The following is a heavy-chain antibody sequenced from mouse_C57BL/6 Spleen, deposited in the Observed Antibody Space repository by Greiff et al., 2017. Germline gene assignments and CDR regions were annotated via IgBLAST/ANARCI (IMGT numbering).Heavy chain of an antibody. CDR3: ARYGYDNYAMDY. Sequence: VQLQQSGAELARPGASVKMSCKASGYTFTSYTMHWVKQRPGQGLEWIGYINPISGYTKYNQKFKDKATLTADKSSRTAYMQLSSLTSEDSAVYYCARYGYDNYAMDYWGQGTSVTVSS. V-gene: IGHV1-4*01. CDR1: GYTFTSYT. CDR2: INPISGYT. D-gene: IGHD2-2*01. J-gene: IGHJ4*01.